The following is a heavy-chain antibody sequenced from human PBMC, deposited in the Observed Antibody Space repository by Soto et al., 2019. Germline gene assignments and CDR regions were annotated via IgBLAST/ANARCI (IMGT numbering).Heavy chain of an antibody. CDR1: GYTFTSHT. D-gene: IGHD4-17*01. J-gene: IGHJ3*02. CDR2: INVVNGDT. CDR3: ARDSAYGGPGDPFDI. V-gene: IGHV1-3*01. Sequence: GASVKVSCKASGYTFTSHTMHWVRQAPGQRLEWMGWINVVNGDTKYSQKFQGRVTITRDTSASTAYMELSSLTSEDTAVYYCARDSAYGGPGDPFDIWGQGTLVAVSS.